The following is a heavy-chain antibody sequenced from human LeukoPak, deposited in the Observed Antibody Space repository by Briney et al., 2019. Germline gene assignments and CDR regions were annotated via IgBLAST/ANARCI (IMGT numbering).Heavy chain of an antibody. V-gene: IGHV4-39*07. CDR2: IYYSGST. CDR3: ARDRPRGITMIVVVNDAFDI. D-gene: IGHD3-22*01. CDR1: GGSIGSSSYY. Sequence: SETLSLTCTVSGGSIGSSSYYWGWIRQPPGKGLNWIGSIYYSGSTYYNPSLKSRVTISVDTSRDQFSLKLSSVTAADTAVYYCARDRPRGITMIVVVNDAFDIWGQGTMVTVSS. J-gene: IGHJ3*02.